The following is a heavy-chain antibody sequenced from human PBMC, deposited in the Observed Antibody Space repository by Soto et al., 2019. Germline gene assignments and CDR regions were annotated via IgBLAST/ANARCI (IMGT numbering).Heavy chain of an antibody. V-gene: IGHV1-18*04. CDR1: GYTFTSYG. Sequence: AAVQVCCKASGYTFTSYGISWVRQAPGQGLEWMGWISAYNGNTNYAQKLQGGVTMTTDTSTSTAYMELRSLRSDDTAVYYCARDTVDIVATITKSVGYDYGMDVWG. J-gene: IGHJ6*02. CDR2: ISAYNGNT. D-gene: IGHD5-12*01. CDR3: ARDTVDIVATITKSVGYDYGMDV.